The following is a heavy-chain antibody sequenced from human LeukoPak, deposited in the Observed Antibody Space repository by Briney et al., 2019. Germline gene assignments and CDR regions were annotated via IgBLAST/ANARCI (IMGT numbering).Heavy chain of an antibody. Sequence: TGGSLRLSCAASGFTFSSYAMHWVRQAPGKGLEWVAVISYDGSNKYYADSVKGRFTISRDNSKNTLYLQMNSLRAEDTAVYYCARDIVVVPSDAFDIWGQGTMVTVSS. V-gene: IGHV3-30-3*01. J-gene: IGHJ3*02. CDR3: ARDIVVVPSDAFDI. D-gene: IGHD2-2*01. CDR2: ISYDGSNK. CDR1: GFTFSSYA.